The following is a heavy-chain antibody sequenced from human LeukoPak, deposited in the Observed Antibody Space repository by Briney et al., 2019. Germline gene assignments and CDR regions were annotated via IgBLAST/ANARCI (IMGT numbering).Heavy chain of an antibody. CDR3: ARGMVICSSTSCHLFDY. D-gene: IGHD2-2*01. Sequence: GGSLRLSCAASGFTFSSSAMNWVRQAPGKGLEWVSTISGSGDRTYYADSVKGRFTISRDNAKNSLYLQMNSLRAEDTAVYYCARGMVICSSTSCHLFDYWGQGTLVTVSS. J-gene: IGHJ4*02. V-gene: IGHV3-23*01. CDR2: ISGSGDRT. CDR1: GFTFSSSA.